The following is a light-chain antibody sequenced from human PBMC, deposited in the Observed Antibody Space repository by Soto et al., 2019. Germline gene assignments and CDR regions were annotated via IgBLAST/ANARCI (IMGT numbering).Light chain of an antibody. Sequence: QSVLTQPPSVSAAPGQKVAIPCSGSTSNIENNYVSWYQQLPGTAPKLLIFDNYKRPSGIPDRFSGSKSGTSATLGITGLQTGDEADYYCGTWDSSLSAYVFGTGTQVTVL. CDR3: GTWDSSLSAYV. CDR1: TSNIENNY. V-gene: IGLV1-51*01. CDR2: DNY. J-gene: IGLJ1*01.